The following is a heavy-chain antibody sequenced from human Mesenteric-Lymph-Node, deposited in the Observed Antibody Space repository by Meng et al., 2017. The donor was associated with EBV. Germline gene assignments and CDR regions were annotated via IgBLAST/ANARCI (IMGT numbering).Heavy chain of an antibody. CDR1: GFTFSTYW. Sequence: EVLLVDWGGVLVQPGGSLRLSCAASGFTFSTYWMNWVRQAPGKGLVWVSRIDNDESNTKYADSVKGRFTISRDNAKQTLYLQMNGLRAEDTAVYYCVRETSGYDFDYWGQGTLVTVSS. J-gene: IGHJ4*02. CDR3: VRETSGYDFDY. V-gene: IGHV3-74*03. D-gene: IGHD5-12*01. CDR2: IDNDESNT.